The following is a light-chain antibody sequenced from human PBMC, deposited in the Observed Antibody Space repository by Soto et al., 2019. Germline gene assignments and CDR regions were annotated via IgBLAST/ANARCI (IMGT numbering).Light chain of an antibody. CDR1: SSNIGEGYH. CDR2: GNS. Sequence: QSVLTQPPSVSGAPGQRVTISCTGSSSNIGEGYHVHWYQQLPGTAPKLLIYGNSNRPSGVPDRFSGSKSGTSASLAITGLQAEDEADYYCQSYDSSLSGSVFGGGTQLTVL. J-gene: IGLJ7*01. V-gene: IGLV1-40*01. CDR3: QSYDSSLSGSV.